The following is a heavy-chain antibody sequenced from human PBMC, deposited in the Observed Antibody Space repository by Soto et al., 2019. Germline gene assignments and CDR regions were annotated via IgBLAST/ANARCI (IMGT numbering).Heavy chain of an antibody. V-gene: IGHV3-23*01. D-gene: IGHD6-19*01. CDR3: AKPAVPGTVSRYFHY. CDR2: ISGSGDTT. Sequence: EVQLLESGGSLVQPGGSLRLSCAASGFTFSSSAMSWVRQAPGKGLERVSVISGSGDTTYYADSVKGRFTISRDNSKNTLYLQMNSLRAEDMAVYQCAKPAVPGTVSRYFHYWGQGTLVTVSS. CDR1: GFTFSSSA. J-gene: IGHJ4*02.